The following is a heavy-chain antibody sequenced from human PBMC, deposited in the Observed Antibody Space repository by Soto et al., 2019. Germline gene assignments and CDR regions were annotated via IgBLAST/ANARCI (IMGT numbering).Heavy chain of an antibody. D-gene: IGHD5-12*01. Sequence: EVQLVESGGVVVQPGGSLRLSCAASGFTFDDYTMHWVRQAPGKGMEWVSLISWDGGSTYYADSVKGRFTISRDNSKHSLYLQMNSLRTEDTALYYCAKDRGGYTGYDPPGSFDYWGQGTLVTVSS. CDR1: GFTFDDYT. CDR2: ISWDGGST. V-gene: IGHV3-43*01. CDR3: AKDRGGYTGYDPPGSFDY. J-gene: IGHJ4*02.